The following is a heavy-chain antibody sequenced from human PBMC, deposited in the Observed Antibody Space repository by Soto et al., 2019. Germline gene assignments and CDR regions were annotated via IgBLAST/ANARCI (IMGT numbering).Heavy chain of an antibody. CDR1: GFTVSSNY. Sequence: PGGSLRLSCAASGFTVSSNYMSWVRQAPGKGLEWVSVIYSGGSTYYADSVKGRFTISRDNSKNTLYLQMNSLRAEDTAVYYCARDGTLPYYDSSGYYYSGMDVWGQGTTVTVS. V-gene: IGHV3-53*01. CDR3: ARDGTLPYYDSSGYYYSGMDV. J-gene: IGHJ6*02. D-gene: IGHD3-22*01. CDR2: IYSGGST.